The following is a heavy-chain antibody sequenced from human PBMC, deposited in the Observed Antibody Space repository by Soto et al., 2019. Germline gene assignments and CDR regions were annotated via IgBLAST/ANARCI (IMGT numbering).Heavy chain of an antibody. CDR1: GYTFTSYY. J-gene: IGHJ2*01. V-gene: IGHV1-46*01. CDR3: ARVSHIGGYYTNWYFDL. CDR2: INPSGGST. D-gene: IGHD1-26*01. Sequence: QAQLVQSGAEVKKPGASVKVSCKASGYTFTSYYIHWVRQAPGQGLEWVGIINPSGGSTSYAHKFQGILTMTTDTSTSTVNMELGSRRPEDTAVFFCARVSHIGGYYTNWYFDLWGRGSLVIVSS.